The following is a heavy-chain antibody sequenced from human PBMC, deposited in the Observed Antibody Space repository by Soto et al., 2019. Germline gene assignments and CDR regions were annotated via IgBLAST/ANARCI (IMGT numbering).Heavy chain of an antibody. CDR1: GGSISSYY. D-gene: IGHD3-10*01. J-gene: IGHJ3*02. CDR2: IYYSGST. Sequence: SETLSLTCTVSGGSISSYYWSWIRQPPGKGLEWIGYIYYSGSTNYNPSLRSRVTISVDTSKNQFSLKLSSVTAADTAVYYCARVWGGAFDIWGQGTMVTVS. V-gene: IGHV4-59*01. CDR3: ARVWGGAFDI.